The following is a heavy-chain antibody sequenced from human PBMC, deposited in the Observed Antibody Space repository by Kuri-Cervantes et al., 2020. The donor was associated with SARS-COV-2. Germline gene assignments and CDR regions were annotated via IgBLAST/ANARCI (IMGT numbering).Heavy chain of an antibody. J-gene: IGHJ4*02. CDR1: GYTFTGYY. D-gene: IGHD6-13*01. CDR2: IIPIFGTA. V-gene: IGHV1-69*13. CDR3: ARDSSRGNY. Sequence: SVKVSCKASGYTFTGYYRHWVRQAPGQGLEWMGGIIPIFGTANYAQKFQGRVTITADESTSTAYMELSSLRSEDTAVYYCARDSSRGNYWGQGNLVNVAS.